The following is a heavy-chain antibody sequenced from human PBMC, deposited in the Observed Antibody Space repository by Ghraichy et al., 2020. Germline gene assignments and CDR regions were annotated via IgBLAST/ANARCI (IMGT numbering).Heavy chain of an antibody. CDR2: INAYNGDT. D-gene: IGHD2-8*01. CDR1: GYTFTSYG. J-gene: IGHJ4*02. CDR3: ARDGNGVWNDF. Sequence: ASVKVSCKASGYTFTSYGISWARQAPGQGLEGMAWINAYNGDTNYAQKLQDRVTMTTDTSTSTAYMELRGLRSEDTAVYYCARDGNGVWNDFWGQGTLVTVPS. V-gene: IGHV1-18*01.